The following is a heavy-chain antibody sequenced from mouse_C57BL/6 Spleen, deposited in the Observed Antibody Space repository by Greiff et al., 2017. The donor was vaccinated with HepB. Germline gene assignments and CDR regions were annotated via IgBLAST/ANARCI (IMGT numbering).Heavy chain of an antibody. Sequence: VQLQQSGAELVKPGASVKISCKASGYAFSSYWMNWVKQRPGKGLEWIGQIYPGDGDTNYNGKFQGKATLTADKSSSTAYMQLSSLTSEDSAVYFCARWDYYYGSSYWYFDVWGTGTTVTVSS. J-gene: IGHJ1*03. V-gene: IGHV1-80*01. CDR3: ARWDYYYGSSYWYFDV. D-gene: IGHD1-1*01. CDR2: IYPGDGDT. CDR1: GYAFSSYW.